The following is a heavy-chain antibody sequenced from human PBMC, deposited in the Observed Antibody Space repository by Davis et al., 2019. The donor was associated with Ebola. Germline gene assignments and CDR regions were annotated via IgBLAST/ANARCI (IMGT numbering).Heavy chain of an antibody. Sequence: PGGSLRLSCTVSGGSIRTTSYNWAWIRQSPGQGLEWLGEINHRGKARYNTALKSRVTMSIDTSKMQFSLRLTSVTAADTAVYYCASPHQIRGKDCFDYWDQGNLVVVSS. CDR1: GGSIRTTSYN. CDR2: INHRGKA. CDR3: ASPHQIRGKDCFDY. J-gene: IGHJ4*02. V-gene: IGHV4-39*07.